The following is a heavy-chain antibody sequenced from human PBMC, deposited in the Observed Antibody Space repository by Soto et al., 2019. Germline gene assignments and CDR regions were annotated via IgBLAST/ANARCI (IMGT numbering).Heavy chain of an antibody. CDR1: GFTFSSYA. V-gene: IGHV3-30-3*01. Sequence: QVQLVESGGGVVQPGRSLRLSCAASGFTFSSYAMHWVRQAPGKGLEWVAVISYDGSNKYYADSVKGRFTTSRDNSKNTLYVQMTSLRPEDTSVYYCARAPDIVLIRAYYYYGMDVWGQGTTVTVSS. J-gene: IGHJ6*02. CDR2: ISYDGSNK. D-gene: IGHD2-8*01. CDR3: ARAPDIVLIRAYYYYGMDV.